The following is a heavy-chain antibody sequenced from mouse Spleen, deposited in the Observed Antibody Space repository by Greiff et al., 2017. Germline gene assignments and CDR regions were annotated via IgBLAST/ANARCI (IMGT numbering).Heavy chain of an antibody. Sequence: EVMLVESEGGLVQPGSSMKLSCTASGFTFSDYYMAWVRQVPEKGLEWVANINYDGSSTYYLDSLKSRFIISRDNAKNILYLQMSSLKSEDTATYYCARVVISFDYWGQGTTLTVSS. CDR2: INYDGSST. V-gene: IGHV5-16*01. J-gene: IGHJ2*01. CDR3: ARVVISFDY. D-gene: IGHD2-13*01. CDR1: GFTFSDYY.